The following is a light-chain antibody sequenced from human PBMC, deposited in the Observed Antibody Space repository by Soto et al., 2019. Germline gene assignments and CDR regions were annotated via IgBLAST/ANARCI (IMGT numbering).Light chain of an antibody. CDR1: RSVSSSY. Sequence: SVLTQSPGTLSLSPAERATLSFRASRSVSSSYLAWYQLNAGQAPRLLIFDASIRATGIPDRFSGSRSGTAFTLTISSLETEDFAVYYCQQYGGSAFIFGPGTKVDVK. V-gene: IGKV3-20*01. J-gene: IGKJ3*01. CDR2: DAS. CDR3: QQYGGSAFI.